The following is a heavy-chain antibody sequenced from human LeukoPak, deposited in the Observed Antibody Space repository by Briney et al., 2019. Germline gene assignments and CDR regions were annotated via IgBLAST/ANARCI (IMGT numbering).Heavy chain of an antibody. Sequence: SETLSLTRTVSGGSISSSNYYWGWIRQPPGKGLEWIGGIYYSGSTYYNPSLKSRVTISVDTSKNQFSLKLSSVTAADTAVYYCARLYYSGSYSDYWGQGTLVTVSS. J-gene: IGHJ4*02. CDR3: ARLYYSGSYSDY. V-gene: IGHV4-39*01. D-gene: IGHD1-26*01. CDR2: IYYSGST. CDR1: GGSISSSNYY.